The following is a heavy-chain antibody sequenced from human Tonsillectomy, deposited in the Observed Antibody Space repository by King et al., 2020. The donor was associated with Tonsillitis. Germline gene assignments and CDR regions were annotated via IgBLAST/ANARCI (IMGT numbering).Heavy chain of an antibody. J-gene: IGHJ4*02. Sequence: VQLVESGGGVVQPGGSLRLSCAASGFTFSSYGMHWVRQAPGKGLEWVAFIRYDGSNKYYADSVKGRFTIPKKNSKNTLYLQMNSLRAEDTAVYYCAKEGRYSGYDYDYWGAGTLVTVSS. CDR3: AKEGRYSGYDYDY. CDR2: IRYDGSNK. CDR1: GFTFSSYG. V-gene: IGHV3-30*02. D-gene: IGHD5-12*01.